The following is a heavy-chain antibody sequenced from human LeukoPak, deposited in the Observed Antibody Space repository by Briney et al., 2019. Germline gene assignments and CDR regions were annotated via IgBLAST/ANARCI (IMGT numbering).Heavy chain of an antibody. CDR3: VKGVTYYYDTSGYYLDY. D-gene: IGHD3-22*01. CDR2: ISSSGGDT. J-gene: IGHJ4*02. CDR1: GLTFISFA. V-gene: IGHV3-64D*06. Sequence: GRSLRLSCSASGLTFISFAMHWVRQAPGEGLEYVSAISSSGGDTSYADSVKGRFTISRDNSKNTLYLQMSSLRAEDTAVYYCVKGVTYYYDTSGYYLDYWGQGTLVTVSS.